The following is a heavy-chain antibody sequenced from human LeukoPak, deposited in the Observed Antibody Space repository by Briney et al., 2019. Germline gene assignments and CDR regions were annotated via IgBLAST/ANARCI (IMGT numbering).Heavy chain of an antibody. V-gene: IGHV3-23*01. CDR3: AKSNYFDSGGYYFFDY. D-gene: IGHD3-22*01. CDR2: ISVSGGST. J-gene: IGHJ4*02. Sequence: GESLRLSCAASGSTFSKYAMTWVRQAPGKGLEWVSGISVSGGSTNYVDSVKGRFTISRDNSKNTLYLQMNSLRAEDTAVYYCAKSNYFDSGGYYFFDYWGQGTLVTVSS. CDR1: GSTFSKYA.